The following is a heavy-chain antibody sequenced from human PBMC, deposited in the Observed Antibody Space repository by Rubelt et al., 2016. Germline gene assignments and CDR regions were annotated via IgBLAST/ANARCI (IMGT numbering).Heavy chain of an antibody. CDR3: ARDLDTRGWYWDY. D-gene: IGHD6-19*01. J-gene: IGHJ4*02. V-gene: IGHV4-38-2*02. CDR2: IHHNDNT. Sequence: QVQLQESGPGLVKPSETLSLTCNVSGYSITSAYYWAWIRQPPGKGLEWIGNIHHNDNTYYNPSVRSRVTISVDTSKNQFSLKLSSVTAADTAVDYCARDLDTRGWYWDYWGQGTLVTVSS. CDR1: GYSITSAYY.